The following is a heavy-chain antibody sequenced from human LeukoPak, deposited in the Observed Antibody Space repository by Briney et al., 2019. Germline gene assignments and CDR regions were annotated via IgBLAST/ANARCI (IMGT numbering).Heavy chain of an antibody. J-gene: IGHJ6*02. CDR1: GYTSNNYD. CDR3: VRAMAPLDTFNYQYAMDV. V-gene: IGHV1-8*01. D-gene: IGHD5-24*01. CDR2: MNPNSGNT. Sequence: GGSVKVSCKASGYTSNNYDINWVRQAPGQGLEWMGWMNPNSGNTGYAQKFQGRFTLTRETFISTAYMELSSLRSDDTAVYYCVRAMAPLDTFNYQYAMDVWGQGTMVTVSS.